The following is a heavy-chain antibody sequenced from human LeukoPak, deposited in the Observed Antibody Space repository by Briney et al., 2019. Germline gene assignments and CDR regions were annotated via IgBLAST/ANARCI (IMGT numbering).Heavy chain of an antibody. CDR3: ARGRMKGSLVYMDV. J-gene: IGHJ6*03. CDR1: GYTFTSYD. Sequence: ASVKVSLKASGYTFTSYDINWVRQATGQGLEWMGWMNPNSGNTGYAQKFQGRVTMTRNTSITTAYMELSSLRSEDTAVYYCARGRMKGSLVYMDVWGKGTTVTVSS. V-gene: IGHV1-8*01. CDR2: MNPNSGNT. D-gene: IGHD2-15*01.